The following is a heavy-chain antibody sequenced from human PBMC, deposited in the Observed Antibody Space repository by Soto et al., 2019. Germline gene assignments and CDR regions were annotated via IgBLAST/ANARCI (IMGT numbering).Heavy chain of an antibody. Sequence: GGSLRLSCAASGFTFSSYGMHWVRQAPGKGLEWVAVIWYDGSNKYYADSVKGRFTISRDNSKNTLYLQMNSLRAEDTAVYYCARYSRGDYYYGMDVWGQGTTVTVSS. D-gene: IGHD1-26*01. CDR3: ARYSRGDYYYGMDV. J-gene: IGHJ6*02. V-gene: IGHV3-33*01. CDR1: GFTFSSYG. CDR2: IWYDGSNK.